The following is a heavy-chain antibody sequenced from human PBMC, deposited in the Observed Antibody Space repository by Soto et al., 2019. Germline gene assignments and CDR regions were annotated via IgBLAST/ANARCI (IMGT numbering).Heavy chain of an antibody. CDR2: IYSAGTT. D-gene: IGHD1-1*01. V-gene: IGHV4-4*07. CDR1: GGPISGYY. J-gene: IGHJ3*01. Sequence: QVQLRESGPGLVKPSETLSLTCNVSGGPISGYYWNWVRQPAGKGLEWIGRIYSAGTTDLNPSLKSRVIMSVDTSSNQFSLKLLSVTAADTAVYYCAANWRGAYAGLFDLWGQGTTVTVSS. CDR3: AANWRGAYAGLFDL.